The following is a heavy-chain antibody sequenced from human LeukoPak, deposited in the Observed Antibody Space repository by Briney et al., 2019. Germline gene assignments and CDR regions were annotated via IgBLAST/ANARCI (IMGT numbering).Heavy chain of an antibody. CDR2: ISWNSGSI. V-gene: IGHV3-9*01. J-gene: IGHJ4*02. Sequence: PGRSLRLSCAASGFTFDDYAMHWVRQAPGKGLEWVSGISWNSGSIGYADSVKGRFTISRDNAKNSLYLQMNSLRAEDTALYYCAKDGKNHFDYWGQGTLVTVSS. D-gene: IGHD1-14*01. CDR1: GFTFDDYA. CDR3: AKDGKNHFDY.